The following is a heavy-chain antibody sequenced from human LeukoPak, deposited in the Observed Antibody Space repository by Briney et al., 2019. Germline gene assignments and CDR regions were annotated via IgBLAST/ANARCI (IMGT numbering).Heavy chain of an antibody. Sequence: SQTLSLTCTVSGGSISSGGYDWSWIRQHPGKGLEWIGYSYYSGSTNYNPSLKSRVTISLDTSKNQFSLKLTSVTAADTAVYYCAKSGSYYGSTSGWGQRTLVTVSP. J-gene: IGHJ4*02. V-gene: IGHV4-31*02. CDR1: GGSISSGGYD. CDR3: AKSGSYYGSTSG. D-gene: IGHD3-10*01. CDR2: SYYSGST.